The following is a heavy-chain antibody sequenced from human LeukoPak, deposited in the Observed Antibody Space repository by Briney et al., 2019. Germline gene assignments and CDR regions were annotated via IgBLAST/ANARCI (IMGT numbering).Heavy chain of an antibody. V-gene: IGHV1-69*04. Sequence: SVKVSCTASGGTFSSYAISWVRQAPGQGLEWMGRIIPILGIANYAQKFQGRVTITADKSTSTAYMELSSLRSEDTAVYYCARALSGSYYYYYGMDVWGQGTTVTVSS. J-gene: IGHJ6*02. CDR1: GGTFSSYA. D-gene: IGHD1-26*01. CDR3: ARALSGSYYYYYGMDV. CDR2: IIPILGIA.